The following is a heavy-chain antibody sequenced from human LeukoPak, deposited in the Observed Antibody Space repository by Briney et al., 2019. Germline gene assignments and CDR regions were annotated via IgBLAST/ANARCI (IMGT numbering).Heavy chain of an antibody. D-gene: IGHD7-27*01. Sequence: GGSLRLSCAASGFTFSSYAMSWVRQAPGKGLEWVSAISGSTGNTYYADSVKGRFTISRDNSKNTLYLQMNSLKTEDTAVYYCTTDETGDEYYFDYWGQGTLVTVSS. CDR1: GFTFSSYA. CDR2: ISGSTGNT. CDR3: TTDETGDEYYFDY. V-gene: IGHV3-23*01. J-gene: IGHJ4*02.